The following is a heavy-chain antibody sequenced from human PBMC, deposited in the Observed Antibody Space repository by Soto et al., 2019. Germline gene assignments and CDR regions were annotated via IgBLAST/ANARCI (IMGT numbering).Heavy chain of an antibody. Sequence: EVQLLESGGGLAQPGGSLRLSCAVSGLTFSNHAMSWVRQAPGKGLEWVSSIDIGGDYTNYADSVQGRFLISRDNSKNTLFLQMNSLTAEDTAIYYCANEIRPNDYWGRGTLVTVSS. CDR3: ANEIRPNDY. V-gene: IGHV3-23*01. J-gene: IGHJ4*02. CDR1: GLTFSNHA. CDR2: IDIGGDYT.